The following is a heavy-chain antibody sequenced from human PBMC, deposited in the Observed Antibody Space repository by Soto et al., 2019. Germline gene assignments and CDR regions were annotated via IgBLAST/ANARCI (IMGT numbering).Heavy chain of an antibody. CDR3: ARGGDLDYGDYY. V-gene: IGHV1-8*01. J-gene: IGHJ4*02. D-gene: IGHD4-17*01. CDR1: GYTFTSYD. Sequence: ASVKVSCKASGYTFTSYDINWVRQATGQGLEWMGWMNPNSGNTGYAQKFQGRVTMTRNTSISTAYMELSSLRSEDTAVYYCARGGDLDYGDYYWGQGTLVTVSS. CDR2: MNPNSGNT.